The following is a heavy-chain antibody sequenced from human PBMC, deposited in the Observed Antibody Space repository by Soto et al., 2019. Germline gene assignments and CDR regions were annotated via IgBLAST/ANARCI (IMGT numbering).Heavy chain of an antibody. V-gene: IGHV3-33*01. CDR2: IWYDGSNK. Sequence: QVQLVESGGGVVQPGRSLRLSCAASGFTFSSYGMHWVRQAPGKGLEWVAVIWYDGSNKYYADSVKGRFTISRDNSKNTLYLQMNSLRAEDTAVYYCARDPLRQQLVPFDYWGQGTLVTVSS. D-gene: IGHD6-13*01. J-gene: IGHJ4*02. CDR3: ARDPLRQQLVPFDY. CDR1: GFTFSSYG.